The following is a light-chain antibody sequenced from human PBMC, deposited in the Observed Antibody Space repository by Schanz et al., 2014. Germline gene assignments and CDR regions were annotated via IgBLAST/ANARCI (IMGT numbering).Light chain of an antibody. CDR3: QQYENWPWT. J-gene: IGKJ1*01. CDR1: QSVSSN. V-gene: IGKV3-15*01. Sequence: EIVLTQSPGTLSLSPGDRASLSCRASQSVSSNLAWYQQKPGQAPRLLIHGASTRATGIPARFSGSGSGTEFTLTISSLQSEDFAVYYCQQYENWPWTFGQGTKVEIK. CDR2: GAS.